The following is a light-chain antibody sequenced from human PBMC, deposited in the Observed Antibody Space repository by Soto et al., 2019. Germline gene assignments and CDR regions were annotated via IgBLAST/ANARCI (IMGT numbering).Light chain of an antibody. V-gene: IGKV1-39*01. CDR3: KQSHTTPST. Sequence: MQLTQSPPSLCECVGDRVTISCRASQSISSYLNWYQQKPGKAPKLLVFDASSLESGVPLRFSGSGSGTDFTLTITSRQPDDPATYYCKQSHTTPSTFGQGTRLEIK. CDR2: DAS. J-gene: IGKJ5*01. CDR1: QSISSY.